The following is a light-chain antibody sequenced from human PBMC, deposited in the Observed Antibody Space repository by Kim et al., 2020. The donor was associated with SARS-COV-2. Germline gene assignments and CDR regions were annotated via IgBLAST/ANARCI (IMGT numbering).Light chain of an antibody. Sequence: ASVGDRVTITCRASQSTSSYLNWYQQKPGKAPNLLIYAASSLQSGVPSRFSGSGSGTDFTLTISNLQPEDFATYYCQQSYSTPYTFGQGTKLEI. V-gene: IGKV1-39*01. CDR2: AAS. CDR3: QQSYSTPYT. J-gene: IGKJ2*01. CDR1: QSTSSY.